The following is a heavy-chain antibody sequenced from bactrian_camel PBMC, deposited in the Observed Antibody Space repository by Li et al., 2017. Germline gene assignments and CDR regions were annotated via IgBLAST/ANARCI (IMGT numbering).Heavy chain of an antibody. CDR1: LYRDTAYC. CDR2: IYTGGGMT. CDR3: AATWICDHFWLSGSLRDNRCNY. Sequence: VQLVESGGGSVQAGGSLRPSCAASLYRDTAYCMAWFRQAPGKGREGVARIYTGGGMTWYSDSVKGRFTISRDNWKNTISLQTESLKPEDSAKYRCAATWICDHFWLSGSLRDNRCNYWGQGTQVTVS. D-gene: IGHD3*01. V-gene: IGHV3S1*01. J-gene: IGHJ4*01.